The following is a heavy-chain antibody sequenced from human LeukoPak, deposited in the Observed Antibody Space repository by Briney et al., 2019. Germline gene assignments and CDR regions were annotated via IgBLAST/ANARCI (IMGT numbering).Heavy chain of an antibody. D-gene: IGHD3-22*01. J-gene: IGHJ4*02. CDR2: IWYDGSNK. CDR3: ARDYYYDSSGSFDY. V-gene: IGHV3-33*08. Sequence: PGGSLRLSCAASGFTFSSYAMHWVRQAPGKGLEWVAVIWYDGSNKYYADSVKGRFTISRDNSKNTLYLQMNSLRAEDTAVYYCARDYYYDSSGSFDYWGQGTLVTVSS. CDR1: GFTFSSYA.